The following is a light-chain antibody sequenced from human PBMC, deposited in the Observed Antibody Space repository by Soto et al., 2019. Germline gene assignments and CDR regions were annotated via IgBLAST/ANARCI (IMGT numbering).Light chain of an antibody. CDR2: EGT. CDR3: YSFAGSTTFSYV. V-gene: IGLV2-23*03. Sequence: LTQPASVSGSPGQSIGISCTGTSSDVVTYNLVSWYQQHPGKAPTVLIYEGTKRPSGVSNRFSGSKSGNTASLTISGLQTEDEADYYCYSFAGSTTFSYVFGPGTKVTVL. J-gene: IGLJ1*01. CDR1: SSDVVTYNL.